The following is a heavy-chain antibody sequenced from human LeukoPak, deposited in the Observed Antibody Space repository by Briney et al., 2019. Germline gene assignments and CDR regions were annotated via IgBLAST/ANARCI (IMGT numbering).Heavy chain of an antibody. V-gene: IGHV4-59*12. CDR2: IYYSGST. D-gene: IGHD1-1*01. CDR3: ARDRYPFNVYGMDV. J-gene: IGHJ6*02. CDR1: GGSISSYY. Sequence: SETLSLTCTVSGGSISSYYWSWIRQPPGKGLEWIGYIYYSGSTYYNPSLKSRVTISVDTSKNQFSLKLSSVTAADTAVYYCARDRYPFNVYGMDVWGQGTTVTVSS.